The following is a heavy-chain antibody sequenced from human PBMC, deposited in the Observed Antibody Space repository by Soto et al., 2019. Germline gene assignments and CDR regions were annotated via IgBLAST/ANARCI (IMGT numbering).Heavy chain of an antibody. CDR3: ARGPGVRFLECPA. V-gene: IGHV3-21*01. CDR2: ISSSSSYI. Sequence: GGSLRLSCAASGFTFSSYSMNWVRQAPGKRLEWVSSISSSSSYIYYADSVKGRFTIPRDNAKNSLYLQMNSLRAEDTAVYYCARGPGVRFLECPAWGQGTLVTVSS. J-gene: IGHJ5*02. CDR1: GFTFSSYS. D-gene: IGHD3-3*01.